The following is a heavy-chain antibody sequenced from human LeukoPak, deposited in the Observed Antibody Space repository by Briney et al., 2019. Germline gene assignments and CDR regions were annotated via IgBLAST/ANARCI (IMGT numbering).Heavy chain of an antibody. CDR3: ARDQISWAVSAAAIDY. CDR2: IKEDGSEK. J-gene: IGHJ4*02. V-gene: IGHV3-7*01. CDR1: GFTFSRFW. D-gene: IGHD3-10*01. Sequence: GGSLRLSCVASGFTFSRFWMSWVRQGPGKGLEWVAKIKEDGSEKDYVDSVKGRFTISRDNAKNSLTLQMNSLRVEDTAVYYCARDQISWAVSAAAIDYWGQGTLVTVSS.